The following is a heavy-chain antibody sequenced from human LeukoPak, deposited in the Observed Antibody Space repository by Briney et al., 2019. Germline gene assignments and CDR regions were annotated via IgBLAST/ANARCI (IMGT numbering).Heavy chain of an antibody. CDR2: INPNNGGT. Sequence: ASVNVSCKASGYSFTGYEMHWVRQAPGQGLEWMGWINPNNGGTNYAQKFQGRVTMTRDTSISTAYMELSRLRSDDTAVYYCAREDSGGDCLGYWGQGTLVTVS. V-gene: IGHV1-2*02. CDR1: GYSFTGYE. J-gene: IGHJ4*02. CDR3: AREDSGGDCLGY. D-gene: IGHD2-21*01.